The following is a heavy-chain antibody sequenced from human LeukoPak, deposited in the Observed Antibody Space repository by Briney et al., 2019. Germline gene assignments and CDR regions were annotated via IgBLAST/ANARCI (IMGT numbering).Heavy chain of an antibody. J-gene: IGHJ4*02. CDR1: GYTFTNYG. CDR3: ARPGEQLLMYYFDY. D-gene: IGHD6-6*01. CDR2: ISAYDGNT. V-gene: IGHV1-18*01. Sequence: ASVKVSCKAPGYTFTNYGVSWVRQAPGQGLEWMGWISAYDGNTNYAQKLQGRVTMTTDTSTSTAYMELRSLRSDDTAVYYCARPGEQLLMYYFDYWGPGTMVTVSS.